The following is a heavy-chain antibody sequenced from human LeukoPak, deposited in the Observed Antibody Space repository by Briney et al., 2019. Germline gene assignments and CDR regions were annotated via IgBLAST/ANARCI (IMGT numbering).Heavy chain of an antibody. Sequence: GGSLILSCAASGFTVSSNYMSWVRQAPGKGLEWVSVIYSGGSTYYADSVKGRFTISRDNSKSTLYLQMNSLRAEDTAVYYCAREDVDFWSGSRYYYYMDVWGKGTTVTVSS. J-gene: IGHJ6*03. CDR2: IYSGGST. CDR1: GFTVSSNY. V-gene: IGHV3-53*05. CDR3: AREDVDFWSGSRYYYYMDV. D-gene: IGHD3-3*01.